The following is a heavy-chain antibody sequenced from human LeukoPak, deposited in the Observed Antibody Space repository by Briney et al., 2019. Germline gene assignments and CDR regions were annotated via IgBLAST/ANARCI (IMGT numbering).Heavy chain of an antibody. CDR1: GGSISSHY. J-gene: IGHJ6*03. D-gene: IGHD3-3*01. CDR2: IYYGGST. V-gene: IGHV4-59*11. CDR3: AKVADTIFGWSSTINYMDV. Sequence: PSETLSLTCTVSGGSISSHYWSWIRQPPGKGLEWIGYIYYGGSTNYNPSLKSRVTISVDTSKNQFSLKLSSVTAADTAVYYCAKVADTIFGWSSTINYMDVWGKGTTVTVSS.